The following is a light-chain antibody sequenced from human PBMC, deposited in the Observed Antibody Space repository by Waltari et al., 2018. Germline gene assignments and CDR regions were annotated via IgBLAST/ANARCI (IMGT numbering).Light chain of an antibody. CDR2: GKN. J-gene: IGLJ2*01. CDR1: SLRSYY. Sequence: SSELTQDPAVSVALGQTVRITCQGDSLRSYYASWYQQKPGQAPVLVIYGKNNRPSGIPDRFSGSSSGKTASLTITGAQAEDEADYYCNSRDSSGNHLRVFGGGTKLTVL. V-gene: IGLV3-19*01. CDR3: NSRDSSGNHLRV.